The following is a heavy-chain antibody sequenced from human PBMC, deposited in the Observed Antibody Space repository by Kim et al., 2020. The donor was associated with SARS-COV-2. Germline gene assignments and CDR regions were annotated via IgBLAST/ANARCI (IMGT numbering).Heavy chain of an antibody. CDR1: GYTFTTYA. Sequence: ASVKVSCKASGYTFTTYAINWVRQAPGQGLEWMGWINTNTGNPTYAQGFTGWFVFSLDSSVSTAYLQISSLKAEDSAVYYCVRDQAVAASFNWLDPWGLG. CDR2: INTNTGNP. CDR3: VRDQAVAASFNWLDP. D-gene: IGHD2-15*01. J-gene: IGHJ5*02. V-gene: IGHV7-4-1*02.